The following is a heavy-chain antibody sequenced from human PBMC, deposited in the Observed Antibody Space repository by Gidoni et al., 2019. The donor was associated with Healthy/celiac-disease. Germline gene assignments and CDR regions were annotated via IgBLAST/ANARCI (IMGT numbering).Heavy chain of an antibody. CDR3: SKDSRKAAALHNFDY. J-gene: IGHJ4*02. Sequence: EGQLLESGGGLVQPGGSLRLSCAASGFTFSSYALSWVRPAPGKGLEWVSAISGSGGSTYYSDSVKGRFTISRDNSKNTLSLQMTSLRAEDTAVYYCSKDSRKAAALHNFDYWCQGTLVTVSS. V-gene: IGHV3-23*01. CDR2: ISGSGGST. D-gene: IGHD6-13*01. CDR1: GFTFSSYA.